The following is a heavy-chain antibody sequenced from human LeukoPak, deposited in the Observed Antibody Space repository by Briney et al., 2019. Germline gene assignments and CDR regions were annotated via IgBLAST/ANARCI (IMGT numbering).Heavy chain of an antibody. V-gene: IGHV3-33*01. J-gene: IGHJ6*02. CDR1: GFTFSSYG. D-gene: IGHD6-13*01. CDR3: ARDRRGLSSSWYGGYRYYGMDV. CDR2: IWYDGSNK. Sequence: GRSLRLSCAASGFTFSSYGMHGVRQAPGKGLEGVAVIWYDGSNKYYADSVKGRFTISRDNSKNTLYLQMNSMRAEDTAVYYCARDRRGLSSSWYGGYRYYGMDVWGQGTTVTVSS.